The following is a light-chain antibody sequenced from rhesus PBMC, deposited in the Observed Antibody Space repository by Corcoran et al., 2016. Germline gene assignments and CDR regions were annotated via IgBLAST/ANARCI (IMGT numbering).Light chain of an antibody. V-gene: IGKV1-22*01. CDR3: LQCSRSPGT. CDR1: QSISSW. J-gene: IGKJ1*01. Sequence: DIQMTQSPSSLSASVGDTVTITCRASQSISSWLDRYQQKPGKDPKLLINKESNLQSGVPSRFSGSGSGTEFTLTISSLQPEDIATYYCLQCSRSPGTFGQGTKVEIK. CDR2: KES.